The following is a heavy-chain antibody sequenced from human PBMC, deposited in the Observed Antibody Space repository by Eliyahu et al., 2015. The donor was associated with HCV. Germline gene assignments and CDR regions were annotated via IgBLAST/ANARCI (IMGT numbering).Heavy chain of an antibody. CDR1: GGTFSSFD. CDR2: IIPILGTA. V-gene: IGHV1-69*06. CDR3: ARERMDIVASIGAFGFDY. J-gene: IGHJ4*02. D-gene: IGHD5-12*01. Sequence: EIKKPGSSVRVSCKASGGTFSSFDISWVRQAPGQGLEWVGGIIPILGTANYAQKFQGQVTINADKSTKTAYMELSSLRSEDTAIYFCARERMDIVASIGAFGFDYWGQGTQVTVSS.